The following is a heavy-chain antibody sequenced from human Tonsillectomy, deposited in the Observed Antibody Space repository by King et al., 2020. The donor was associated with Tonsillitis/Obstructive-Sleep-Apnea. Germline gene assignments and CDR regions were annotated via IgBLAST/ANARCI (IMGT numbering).Heavy chain of an antibody. J-gene: IGHJ4*02. Sequence: QLQESGPGLVKPSETLSLTCTVSGGSISSSSHYWGWIRQPPGKGLEWIGSIYYSGSTYYNPSLKSRVTISVDTSKNQFSLKLSSVTAADTAVYYCARHVRYCSGGSCFMTGFDYWGQGTLVTVSS. CDR2: IYYSGST. CDR1: GGSISSSSHY. V-gene: IGHV4-39*01. D-gene: IGHD2-15*01. CDR3: ARHVRYCSGGSCFMTGFDY.